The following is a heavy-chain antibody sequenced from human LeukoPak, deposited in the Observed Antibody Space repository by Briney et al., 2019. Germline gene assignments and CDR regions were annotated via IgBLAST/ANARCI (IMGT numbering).Heavy chain of an antibody. J-gene: IGHJ4*02. CDR1: GFTFSTSA. D-gene: IGHD4-23*01. CDR2: VWYDGGNK. Sequence: GGSLRLSCAASGFTFSTSAMHWVRQAPGKGLEWVAVVWYDGGNKYYEDSVKGRFTISRDDSKNMLYLQMNSLRAEDTAVYYCAKNRGVTPFYDYWGQGTLVTVSS. V-gene: IGHV3-33*06. CDR3: AKNRGVTPFYDY.